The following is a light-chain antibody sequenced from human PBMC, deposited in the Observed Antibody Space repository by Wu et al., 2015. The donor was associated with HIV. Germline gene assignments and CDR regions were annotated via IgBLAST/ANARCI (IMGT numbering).Light chain of an antibody. CDR1: PSISTNF. CDR3: QQYGRSPPVT. V-gene: IGKV3-20*01. J-gene: IGKJ5*01. Sequence: EIVLTQSPGTLSLSPGERATLSCRASPSISTNFLAWYQQKPGQAPRLLIYGASSRATGIPDRFSGRGSGTDFTLTVSRLEPEDFAVYYCQQYGRSPPVTFGQGTRLEIK. CDR2: GAS.